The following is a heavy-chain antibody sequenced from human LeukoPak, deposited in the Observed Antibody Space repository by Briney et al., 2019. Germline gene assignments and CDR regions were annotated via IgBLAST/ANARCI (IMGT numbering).Heavy chain of an antibody. Sequence: PSETLSPTCAVYGGSFTGYYWSWIRQPPGKGREWIGEIIPSGRKNYNTSLKTRVTISVDTSKNQFSLKLRSVTAADTAVYYCVRTHIVVVPAACLYDYYGMDVWGQGTTVTVSS. D-gene: IGHD2-2*01. J-gene: IGHJ6*02. V-gene: IGHV4-34*12. CDR3: VRTHIVVVPAACLYDYYGMDV. CDR2: IIPSGRK. CDR1: GGSFTGYY.